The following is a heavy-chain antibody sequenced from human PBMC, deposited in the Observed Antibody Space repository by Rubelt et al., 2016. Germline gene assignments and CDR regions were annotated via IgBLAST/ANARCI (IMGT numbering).Heavy chain of an antibody. CDR1: GGSFSGYY. D-gene: IGHD6-13*01. CDR3: ARGLARAAAAPRRLWFDP. V-gene: IGHV4-34*01. J-gene: IGHJ5*02. CDR2: INHSGST. Sequence: QVQLQQWGAGLLKPSETLSLTCAVYGGSFSGYYWSWIRQPPGKGLEWIGEINHSGSTNYNPSLKSRVTISVDTSKTQCSLKLSSVTAADTAVYYGARGLARAAAAPRRLWFDPWGQGTLVTVSS.